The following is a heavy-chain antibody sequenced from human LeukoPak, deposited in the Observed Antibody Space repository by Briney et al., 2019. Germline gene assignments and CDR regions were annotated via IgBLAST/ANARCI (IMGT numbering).Heavy chain of an antibody. CDR2: ISWNSGSM. J-gene: IGHJ3*02. Sequence: GRSLRLSCAASGFTFDDYAMHWVRQAPGRGLEWVSGISWNSGSMGYADSVKGRFTISRDNAKNSLYLQMNSLRAEDTALYYCAKYGAVAGHDAFDIWGQGTMVTVSS. V-gene: IGHV3-9*01. D-gene: IGHD6-19*01. CDR3: AKYGAVAGHDAFDI. CDR1: GFTFDDYA.